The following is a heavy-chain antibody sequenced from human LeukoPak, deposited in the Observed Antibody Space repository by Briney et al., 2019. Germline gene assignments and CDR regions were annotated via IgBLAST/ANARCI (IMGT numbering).Heavy chain of an antibody. J-gene: IGHJ6*03. Sequence: PGRSLRLSCAASGFTFSSYGMHWVRQAPCKGLEWVANIKQDGSEKYYVDSVKGRFTISRDNAKNSLYLQMNSLRAEDTAVYYCAREVDYSNSFPDYYYYYMDVWGKGTTVTVSS. CDR3: AREVDYSNSFPDYYYYYMDV. CDR2: IKQDGSEK. D-gene: IGHD4-11*01. V-gene: IGHV3-7*01. CDR1: GFTFSSYG.